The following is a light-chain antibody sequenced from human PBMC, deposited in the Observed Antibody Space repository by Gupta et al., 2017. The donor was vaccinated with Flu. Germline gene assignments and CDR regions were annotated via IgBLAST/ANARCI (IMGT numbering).Light chain of an antibody. CDR2: EVS. CDR3: GSYTSSTTLV. V-gene: IGLV2-14*01. CDR1: SSDVGGYNY. Sequence: QSALPQPAPVSGSPGKSITIPCTGTSSDVGGYNYVSWYQQHHGKAPKLMICEVSNRPSGVSHRFSASKSGNTASLTISGLQAEDEAGYYCGSYTSSTTLVFGGGTKLTVL. J-gene: IGLJ3*02.